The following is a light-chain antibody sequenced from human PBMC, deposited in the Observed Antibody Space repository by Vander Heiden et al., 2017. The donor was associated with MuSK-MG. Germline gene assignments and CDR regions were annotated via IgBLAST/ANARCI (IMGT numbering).Light chain of an antibody. V-gene: IGKV1-39*01. J-gene: IGKJ1*01. CDR3: QQSDYIPWA. CDR1: QNIGTS. CDR2: AAS. Sequence: DIQMTQSPYSLSASVRDRVTITCRASQNIGTSLNWYQQKPGKVPNLLIFAASTLHSGVPSRFSGSGSGTAFTLTISRLQPEDFATYYCQQSDYIPWAFGQGTKVEIK.